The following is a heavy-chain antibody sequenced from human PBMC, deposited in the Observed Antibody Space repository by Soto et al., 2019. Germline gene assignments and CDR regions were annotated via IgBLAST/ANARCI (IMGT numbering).Heavy chain of an antibody. J-gene: IGHJ6*02. CDR2: ISGSGGST. CDR1: GFTFSSYA. D-gene: IGHD4-17*01. Sequence: GGSLRLSCAASGFTFSSYAMSWVRQAPGKGLEWVSAISGSGGSTYYADSVKGRFTISRDNSKNTLYLQMNSLRAEDTAVYYCAKRGLDGDYIYYYYGMDVWGQGTTVTVSS. V-gene: IGHV3-23*01. CDR3: AKRGLDGDYIYYYYGMDV.